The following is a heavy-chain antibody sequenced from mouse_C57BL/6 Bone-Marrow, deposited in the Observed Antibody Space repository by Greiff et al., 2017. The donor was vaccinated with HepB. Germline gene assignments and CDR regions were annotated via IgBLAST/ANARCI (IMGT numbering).Heavy chain of an antibody. J-gene: IGHJ3*01. CDR1: GYTFTDYN. V-gene: IGHV1-18*01. Sequence: VQLQHSGPELVKPGASVKIPCTASGYTFTDYNMAWVQQSPGKSLEWIGDINPNNGGTIYNQKFKGKATLTVDKSSSTAYMELRSLTSEDTAVYYCARIWDEGFAYWGQGTLVTVSA. CDR3: ARIWDEGFAY. CDR2: INPNNGGT. D-gene: IGHD4-1*01.